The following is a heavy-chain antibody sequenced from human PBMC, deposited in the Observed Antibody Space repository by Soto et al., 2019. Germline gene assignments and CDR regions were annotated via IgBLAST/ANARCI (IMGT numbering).Heavy chain of an antibody. CDR1: GFTFSSYA. D-gene: IGHD5-12*01. J-gene: IGHJ4*02. Sequence: GGSLRLSCAASGFTFSSYAMHWVRQAPGKGLEWVAVISYDGSNKYYADSVKGRFTISRDNSKDTLYLQMNSLRAEDTAVYYCARVGYSGSDYFEYWGQGTLVTVSS. CDR2: ISYDGSNK. CDR3: ARVGYSGSDYFEY. V-gene: IGHV3-30-3*01.